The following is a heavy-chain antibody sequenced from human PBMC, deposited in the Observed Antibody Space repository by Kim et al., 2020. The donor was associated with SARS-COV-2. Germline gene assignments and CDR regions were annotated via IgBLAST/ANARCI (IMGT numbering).Heavy chain of an antibody. V-gene: IGHV3-21*01. D-gene: IGHD3-3*01. CDR2: ISSSSSYI. Sequence: GGSLRLSCAASGFTFSSYSMNWVRQAPGKGLEWVSSISSSSSYIYYADSVKGRFTISRDNAKNSLYLQMNSLRAEDTAVYYCARALTRITIPFDPWGQGTLVTVSS. CDR1: GFTFSSYS. J-gene: IGHJ5*02. CDR3: ARALTRITIPFDP.